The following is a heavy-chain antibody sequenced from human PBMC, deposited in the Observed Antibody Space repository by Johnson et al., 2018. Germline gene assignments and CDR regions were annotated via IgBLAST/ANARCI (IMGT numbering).Heavy chain of an antibody. Sequence: QVQLVESGGGVVQXGRSLRLSCAASGFTFCPYGMHWVRQAPGKGLEWVALISYDGNNKYYVDSLKGRFTISRDNSKNTLYLQMNSLRGEDTAVYFCARDRGDGYTYHYGMDVWGQGTTVTVSS. J-gene: IGHJ6*02. D-gene: IGHD5-24*01. CDR1: GFTFCPYG. V-gene: IGHV3-30*03. CDR2: ISYDGNNK. CDR3: ARDRGDGYTYHYGMDV.